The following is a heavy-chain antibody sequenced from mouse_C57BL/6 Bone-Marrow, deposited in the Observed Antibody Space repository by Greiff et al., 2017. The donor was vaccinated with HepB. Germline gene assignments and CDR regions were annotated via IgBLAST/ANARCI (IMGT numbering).Heavy chain of an antibody. V-gene: IGHV1-81*01. CDR1: GYTFTSYG. CDR2: IYPRSGNT. D-gene: IGHD2-1*01. J-gene: IGHJ2*01. Sequence: QVHVKQSGAELARPGASVKLSCKASGYTFTSYGISWVKQRTGQGLEWIGEIYPRSGNTYYNEKFKGKATLTADKSSSTAYMELRSLTSEDSAVYFCARPVYFYYFDYWGQGTTLTVSS. CDR3: ARPVYFYYFDY.